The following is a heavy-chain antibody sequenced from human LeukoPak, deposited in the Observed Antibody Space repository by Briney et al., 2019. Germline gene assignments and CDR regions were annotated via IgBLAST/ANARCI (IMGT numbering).Heavy chain of an antibody. J-gene: IGHJ4*02. Sequence: PGGSLRLSCAASGFTFSSYSMNWVRQAPGKGLVWVSRIPTDDNPTNYADFVQGRFTISRDNAKNTVYLQMNNLRAEDTAVYYCARDHYFKIDYWGQGTLVTVSS. D-gene: IGHD2/OR15-2a*01. V-gene: IGHV3-74*01. CDR3: ARDHYFKIDY. CDR1: GFTFSSYS. CDR2: IPTDDNPT.